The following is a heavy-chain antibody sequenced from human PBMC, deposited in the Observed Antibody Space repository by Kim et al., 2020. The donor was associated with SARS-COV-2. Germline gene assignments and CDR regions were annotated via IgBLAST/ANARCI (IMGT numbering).Heavy chain of an antibody. D-gene: IGHD3-3*01. CDR3: ARTRITIFGVVNYMDV. CDR1: GYTFTSYG. CDR2: ISVYNGNT. V-gene: IGHV1-18*01. J-gene: IGHJ6*03. Sequence: ASVKVSCKASGYTFTSYGISWVRQAPGQGLEWMGWISVYNGNTNYAPKLQGRVTMTTDTSTSTTYMELRSLRSDDTAVYYCARTRITIFGVVNYMDVWGKGTVVIVSS.